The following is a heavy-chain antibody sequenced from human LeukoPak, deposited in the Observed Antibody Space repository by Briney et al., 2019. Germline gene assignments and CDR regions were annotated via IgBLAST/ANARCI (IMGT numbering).Heavy chain of an antibody. CDR3: ARDSRHFDSSGFQYYYYYGMDV. J-gene: IGHJ6*02. V-gene: IGHV4-59*12. Sequence: SETLSLTCTVSGGSISSYYWSWIRQPPGKGLEWIGYVYYSGSTDYNPSLKSRVTISVDTSKNQFSLRLSSVTAADSAVYFCARDSRHFDSSGFQYYYYYGMDVWGQGTTVTVSS. CDR1: GGSISSYY. CDR2: VYYSGST. D-gene: IGHD3-22*01.